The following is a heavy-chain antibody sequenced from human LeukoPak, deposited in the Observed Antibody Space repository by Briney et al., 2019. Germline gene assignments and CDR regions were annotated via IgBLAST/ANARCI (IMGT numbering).Heavy chain of an antibody. CDR3: ARRGAVANAFDI. V-gene: IGHV3-7*01. CDR2: INQDGTEK. CDR1: GFTFTTYW. Sequence: GGSLRLSCAASGFTFTTYWMSWVRQAPGKGLEWVANINQDGTEKYYVDSVKGRFTISRDNAKNSLDLQMNSLRAEDTAVYYCARRGAVANAFDIWGLGTMVTVSS. D-gene: IGHD6-19*01. J-gene: IGHJ3*02.